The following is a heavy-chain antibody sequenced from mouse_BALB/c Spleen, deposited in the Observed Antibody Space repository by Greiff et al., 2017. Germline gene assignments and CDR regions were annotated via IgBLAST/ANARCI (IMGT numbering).Heavy chain of an antibody. CDR2: ISSGSSTI. J-gene: IGHJ4*01. Sequence: EVKLMESGGGLVQPGGSLKLSCAASGFTFSSYTMSWVRQTPEKGLEWVAYISSGSSTIYYADTVKGRFTISRDNPKNTLFLQMTSLRSEDTAMYYCARRGAYYYGSSYHYAMDYWGQGTSVTVSS. CDR1: GFTFSSYT. D-gene: IGHD1-1*01. CDR3: ARRGAYYYGSSYHYAMDY. V-gene: IGHV5-17*02.